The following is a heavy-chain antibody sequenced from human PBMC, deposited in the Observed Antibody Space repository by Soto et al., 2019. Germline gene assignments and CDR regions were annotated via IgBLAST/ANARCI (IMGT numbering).Heavy chain of an antibody. V-gene: IGHV6-1*01. CDR2: TYFRSKWYN. CDR3: AKGDNLGPKTGYAFDP. CDR1: GDSVSSNTAS. Sequence: SQTLSLTCAISGDSVSSNTASWNLIRQSPSRGLEWLGRTYFRSKWYNGYAVSVKSRIIINPDTSNNQFSLQLNSVTPEDTAVYFCAKGDNLGPKTGYAFDPWGQGIMVTVYS. J-gene: IGHJ5*02. D-gene: IGHD5-12*01.